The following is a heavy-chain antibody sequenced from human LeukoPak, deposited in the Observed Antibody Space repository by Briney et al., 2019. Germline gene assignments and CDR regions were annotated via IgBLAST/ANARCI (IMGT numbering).Heavy chain of an antibody. J-gene: IGHJ1*01. D-gene: IGHD3-22*01. Sequence: ASVKVSCKVSGYTLTELSIHWVRQAPGKGLETIYAQKFQGRVTMTEDTSTDTAYMELSGLRSEDTAVYYCATGTPAQRVVSFGFQHWGQGTLVTVSS. CDR1: GYTLTELS. V-gene: IGHV1-24*01. CDR2: T. CDR3: ATGTPAQRVVSFGFQH.